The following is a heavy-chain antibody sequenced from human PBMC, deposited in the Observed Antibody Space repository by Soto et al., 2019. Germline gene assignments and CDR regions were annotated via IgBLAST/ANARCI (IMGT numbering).Heavy chain of an antibody. CDR3: AREPLGYCSSTSCPPYYYYMDV. V-gene: IGHV1-18*01. D-gene: IGHD2-2*01. J-gene: IGHJ6*03. Sequence: QVQLVQSGAEVKKPGASVKVSCKASGYTFTSYGISWVRQAPGQGLEWMGWISAYNGNTNYAQKLQGRVTMTTDTATSTADMELRSLRSDDTAVYYCAREPLGYCSSTSCPPYYYYMDVWGKGTTVTVSS. CDR2: ISAYNGNT. CDR1: GYTFTSYG.